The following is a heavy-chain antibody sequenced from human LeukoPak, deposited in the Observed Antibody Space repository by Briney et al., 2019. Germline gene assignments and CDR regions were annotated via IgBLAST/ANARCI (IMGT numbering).Heavy chain of an antibody. CDR2: ISVSGGST. V-gene: IGHV3-23*01. CDR1: GCTFSTYA. CDR3: AKRSGSSWYGDFDS. Sequence: GGSLRLSCAASGCTFSTYAMTWVRQAPGKGLEWVSGISVSGGSTSYADSVKGRFTISRDNSKSTLYLQLNSLRAKDTAIYYCAKRSGSSWYGDFDSWGQGTLVTVSS. D-gene: IGHD6-13*01. J-gene: IGHJ4*02.